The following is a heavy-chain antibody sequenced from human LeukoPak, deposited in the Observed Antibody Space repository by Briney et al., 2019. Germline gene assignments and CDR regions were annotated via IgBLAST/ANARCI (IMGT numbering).Heavy chain of an antibody. Sequence: GASVNVSCKASGYSFTGYYLHWVRQAPGQGLEWMGWINPTTGGTNYAQKFHGRVTMTRDTSITTVYMGLRRLTSDDTAVYYCARDEWDLLDYWGQGTLVTVSS. D-gene: IGHD1-26*01. CDR3: ARDEWDLLDY. J-gene: IGHJ4*02. V-gene: IGHV1-2*02. CDR2: INPTTGGT. CDR1: GYSFTGYY.